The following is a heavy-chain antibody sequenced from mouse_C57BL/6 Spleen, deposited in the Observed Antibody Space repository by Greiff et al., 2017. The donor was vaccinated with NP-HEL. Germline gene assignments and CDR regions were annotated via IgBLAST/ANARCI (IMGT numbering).Heavy chain of an antibody. Sequence: VQLQESGPGLVAPSQSLSITCTVSGFSLTSYAISWVRQPPGKGLEWLGVIWTGGSTNYNSALKTRLSISKDNSKSQAFLTMNSLQTDDTARYYCARNLPGVVATGDYWGQGTTLTVSS. D-gene: IGHD1-1*01. CDR3: ARNLPGVVATGDY. J-gene: IGHJ2*01. CDR2: IWTGGST. CDR1: GFSLTSYA. V-gene: IGHV2-9-1*01.